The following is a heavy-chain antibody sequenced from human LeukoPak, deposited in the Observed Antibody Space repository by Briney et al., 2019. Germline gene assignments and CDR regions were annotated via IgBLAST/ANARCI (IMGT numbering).Heavy chain of an antibody. CDR1: GFIFSTYS. J-gene: IGHJ4*02. Sequence: GGSLRLSCAASGFIFSTYSMSWVRQAPGKGLEWISYISSSGSGIFYADSVEGRFTISRDNGKKSVSLQMNSLRDEDTAVYYCARVKGDGDSYYFGYWGQGTLVAVSS. D-gene: IGHD4-17*01. V-gene: IGHV3-48*02. CDR2: ISSSGSGI. CDR3: ARVKGDGDSYYFGY.